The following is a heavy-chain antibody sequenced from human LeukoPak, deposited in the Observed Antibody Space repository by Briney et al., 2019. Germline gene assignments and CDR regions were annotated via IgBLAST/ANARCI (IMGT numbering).Heavy chain of an antibody. J-gene: IGHJ6*03. D-gene: IGHD5-18*01. CDR3: VRGVDTAVIPYYYYYMDV. CDR1: GYTFTDYY. Sequence: ASAKVSCKASGYTFTDYYMHWVRQAPGQGLEWMGWINPKSRATNYAQNFQGRVTLTRDTSISTAYMELSSLRSDDTAVYYCVRGVDTAVIPYYYYYMDVWGIGTTVTVSS. CDR2: INPKSRAT. V-gene: IGHV1-2*02.